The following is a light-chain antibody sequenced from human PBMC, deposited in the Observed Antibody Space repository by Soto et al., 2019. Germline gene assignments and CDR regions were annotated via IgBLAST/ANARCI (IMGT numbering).Light chain of an antibody. CDR3: QQYGSSPHT. V-gene: IGKV3-20*01. CDR2: GAS. J-gene: IGKJ4*01. CDR1: QSVSSSY. Sequence: EVVLTQSPGTLSLSPGERATLSCRASQSVSSSYLAWYQQKPAQAPRLLIYGASSRATGIPDRFSGSGSGTDFTHTISRLEPEDFAVNYCQQYGSSPHTFGGGTKVDIK.